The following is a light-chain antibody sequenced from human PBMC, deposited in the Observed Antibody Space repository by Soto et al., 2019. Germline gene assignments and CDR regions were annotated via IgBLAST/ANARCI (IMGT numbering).Light chain of an antibody. CDR3: LLYYGGAVV. CDR1: TGAVTSGDY. J-gene: IGLJ2*01. Sequence: QAVVTQEPSLTVSPGGTVTLTCASSTGAVTSGDYPNWFQQKPGQAPRALIYSKSNKHSWTPARFSGSLLGGKAALTLSGVQLEDESEYYCLLYYGGAVVFGGGTKLTVL. V-gene: IGLV7-43*01. CDR2: SKS.